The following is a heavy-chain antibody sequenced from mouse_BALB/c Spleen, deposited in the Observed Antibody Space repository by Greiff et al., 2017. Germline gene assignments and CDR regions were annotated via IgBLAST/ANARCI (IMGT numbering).Heavy chain of an antibody. J-gene: IGHJ2*01. Sequence: VKLVESGPGLVAPSQSLSITCTVSGFSLTSYGVHWVRQPPGKGLEWLGVIWAGGSTNYNSALMSRLSISKDNSKSQVFLKMNSLQTDDTAMYYCARGDWEGYYFDYWGQGTTLTVSS. D-gene: IGHD4-1*01. CDR3: ARGDWEGYYFDY. CDR1: GFSLTSYG. CDR2: IWAGGST. V-gene: IGHV2-9*02.